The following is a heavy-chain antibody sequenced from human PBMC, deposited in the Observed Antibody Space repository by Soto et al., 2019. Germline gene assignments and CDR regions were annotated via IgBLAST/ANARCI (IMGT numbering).Heavy chain of an antibody. V-gene: IGHV1-46*01. J-gene: IGHJ4*02. Sequence: ASVKVSCKTSGYTFTNYFIHWVRQDPGQGLEWMGIINPSADSTNYAQKFQGRVTVTRDTSTSTVYMELRRLRSEDTAVYYCVREYGGSRVFDYWGQGTPVTVSS. CDR3: VREYGGSRVFDY. CDR2: INPSADST. CDR1: GYTFTNYF. D-gene: IGHD1-26*01.